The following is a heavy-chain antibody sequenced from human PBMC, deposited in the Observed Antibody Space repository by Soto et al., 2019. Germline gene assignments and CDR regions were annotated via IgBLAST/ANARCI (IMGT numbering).Heavy chain of an antibody. D-gene: IGHD3-10*02. J-gene: IGHJ3*01. CDR1: GYTFTGYY. CDR2: INPNSGGT. V-gene: IGHV1-2*04. CDR3: SVVTTVFGDAFDL. Sequence: QVQLVQSGAEVKKPGASVKVSCKASGYTFTGYYMHWVRQAPGQGLEWMGWINPNSGGTNYAQKLQAWVTLTRDTPISTDCMELGRLRSDDTAVYYCSVVTTVFGDAFDLWGQGKMVTVSS.